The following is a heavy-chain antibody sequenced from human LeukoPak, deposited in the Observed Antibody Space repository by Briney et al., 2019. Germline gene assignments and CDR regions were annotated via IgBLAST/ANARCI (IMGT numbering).Heavy chain of an antibody. V-gene: IGHV3-23*01. CDR1: GFTFSSYA. CDR2: ISGSGGST. J-gene: IGHJ4*02. Sequence: PGGSLRLSCAASGFTFSSYAMSWVRQAPGKGLEWVSAISGSGGSTYYADSVKGRFTISRDNSKNTLCLQMNSLRAEDTAVYYCAKEPKRYFDWPDGYFDYWGQGTLVTVSS. CDR3: AKEPKRYFDWPDGYFDY. D-gene: IGHD3-9*01.